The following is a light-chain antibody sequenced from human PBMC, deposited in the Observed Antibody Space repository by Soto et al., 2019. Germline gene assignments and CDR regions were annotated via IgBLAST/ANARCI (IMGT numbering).Light chain of an antibody. CDR2: GAS. CDR1: QSISNNY. V-gene: IGKV3-20*01. CDR3: QQYGSSPNT. Sequence: EIVLTQSPGTLSLSPGERATLSCRASQSISNNYLAWYQQKPGRAPRLLIYGASSRATGIPDRFSGSGSGTDFTLTISRLETEDFAVYYCQQYGSSPNTFGQGTKLEIK. J-gene: IGKJ2*01.